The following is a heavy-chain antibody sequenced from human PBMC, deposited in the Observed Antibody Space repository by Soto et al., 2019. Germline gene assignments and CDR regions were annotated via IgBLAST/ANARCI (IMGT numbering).Heavy chain of an antibody. CDR2: ISSSGSTI. J-gene: IGHJ4*02. Sequence: GGSLRLSCAASGFTFSSYEMNWVRQAPGKGLECVSYISSSGSTIYYADSVKGRFTISRDNAKNSLYLQMNSLRAEDTAVYYCARGWGYCSSTSCHYFDYWGQGTLVTVSS. CDR3: ARGWGYCSSTSCHYFDY. CDR1: GFTFSSYE. D-gene: IGHD2-2*01. V-gene: IGHV3-48*03.